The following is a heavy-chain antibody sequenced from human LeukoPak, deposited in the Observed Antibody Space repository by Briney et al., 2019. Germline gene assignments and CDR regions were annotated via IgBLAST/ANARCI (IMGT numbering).Heavy chain of an antibody. V-gene: IGHV1-46*01. D-gene: IGHD3-22*01. CDR2: INPNGGSA. CDR1: GYTFPNYH. Sequence: GASVKVSCKASGYTFPNYHIHWVRQAPGQGLEWLGIINPNGGSASYAQRFQGRVTMTRDTSTTTVYMELTSLRSEDTAAYYCARDYYYDSSGYYTYYFDYWGQGTQVTVSS. CDR3: ARDYYYDSSGYYTYYFDY. J-gene: IGHJ4*02.